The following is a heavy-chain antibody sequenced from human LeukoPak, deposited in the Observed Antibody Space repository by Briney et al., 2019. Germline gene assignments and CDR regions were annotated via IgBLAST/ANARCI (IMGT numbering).Heavy chain of an antibody. CDR3: ARAQQQGHIVVVVAAPYGDYYDY. J-gene: IGHJ4*02. CDR2: INHSGST. V-gene: IGHV4-34*01. D-gene: IGHD2-15*01. CDR1: GCSFSGYY. Sequence: SETLSLTCAAYGCSFSGYYWSWLRQPPGKGLEWIGEINHSGSTNYNPSLKSRGTISVDTSKNQFSLKLSSVTAADTAVYYCARAQQQGHIVVVVAAPYGDYYDYWGQGTLVTVSS.